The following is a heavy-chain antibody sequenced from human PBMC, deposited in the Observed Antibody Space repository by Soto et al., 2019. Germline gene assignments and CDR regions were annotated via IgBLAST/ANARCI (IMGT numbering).Heavy chain of an antibody. Sequence: QLQLQESGPGLVKPSETLSLTCTVSGGSISSSSYYWGWIRQPPGKGLEWIGSIYFSGSTYYNPSLKSRVTISVDTSKNQFSLKLSSVTAADTAVYYCARRAAYYYGSGSYPYFDYWGQGTLVTVSS. J-gene: IGHJ4*02. CDR1: GGSISSSSYY. CDR3: ARRAAYYYGSGSYPYFDY. D-gene: IGHD3-10*01. CDR2: IYFSGST. V-gene: IGHV4-39*01.